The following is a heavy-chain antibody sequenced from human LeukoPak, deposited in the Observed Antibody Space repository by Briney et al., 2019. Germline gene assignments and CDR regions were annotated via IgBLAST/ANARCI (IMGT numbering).Heavy chain of an antibody. Sequence: ASETLSLTCTVSGGSISSETYYWTWVRQPAGKGLEWIGRIYSSGSTYYNPSLKSRVTISVDRSKNQFSLKLSSVTAADTAVYYCARVSLHYYGPGSYDYWGQGTLVTVSS. V-gene: IGHV4-61*02. CDR1: GGSISSETYY. CDR2: IYSSGST. CDR3: ARVSLHYYGPGSYDY. J-gene: IGHJ4*02. D-gene: IGHD3-10*01.